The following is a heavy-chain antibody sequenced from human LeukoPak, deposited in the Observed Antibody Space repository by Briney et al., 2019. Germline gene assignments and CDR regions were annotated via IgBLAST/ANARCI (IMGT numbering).Heavy chain of an antibody. CDR1: GDSVSINSAS. J-gene: IGHJ4*02. CDR3: ERDLAGFGGYSYGMVDY. V-gene: IGHV6-1*01. Sequence: QTLSLTCAISGDSVSINSASWNWIRQSPSRGLEWLGSTYYRSESHNNYAVSVKSRIIISPDTSTNQSSLQLKSVTPEDTAVYYCERDLAGFGGYSYGMVDYWGQGTLVTVSS. D-gene: IGHD5-18*01. CDR2: TYYRSESHN.